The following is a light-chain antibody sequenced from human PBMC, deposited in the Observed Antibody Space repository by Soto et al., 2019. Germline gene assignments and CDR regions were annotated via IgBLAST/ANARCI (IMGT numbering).Light chain of an antibody. CDR3: SSYTSSSTRAV. Sequence: QSALTQPASVSGSPGPSSTISCTGTSSDVGGYNYVSWYQQDPGKAPKLMIYDVNNRPSGVSNRFSGSKSGNTASLTISGLQAEDEAYYYCSSYTSSSTRAVFGGGTKRTVL. V-gene: IGLV2-14*01. CDR1: SSDVGGYNY. J-gene: IGLJ2*01. CDR2: DVN.